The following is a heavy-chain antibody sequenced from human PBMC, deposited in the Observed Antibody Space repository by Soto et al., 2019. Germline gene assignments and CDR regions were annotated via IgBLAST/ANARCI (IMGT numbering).Heavy chain of an antibody. J-gene: IGHJ6*02. CDR3: ARAIAAAGTEDYYYGMDV. CDR1: GGTFSSYA. V-gene: IGHV1-69*13. CDR2: IIPIFGTA. D-gene: IGHD6-13*01. Sequence: ASVEVSCKASGGTFSSYAISWVRQARGQGLEWMGGIIPIFGTANYAQKFQGRVTITADESTSTAYMELSSLRSEDTAVYYCARAIAAAGTEDYYYGMDVWGQGTTVTVSS.